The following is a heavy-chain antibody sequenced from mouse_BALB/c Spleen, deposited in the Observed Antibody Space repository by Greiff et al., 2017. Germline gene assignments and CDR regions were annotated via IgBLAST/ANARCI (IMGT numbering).Heavy chain of an antibody. J-gene: IGHJ1*01. V-gene: IGHV2-9*02. Sequence: QVQLQQSGPGLVAPSQSLSITCTVSGFSLTSYGVHWVRQPPGKGLEWLGVIWAVGSTNYNSALMSRLSISKDTSKSQVFLKMNSLQTDDTAMYYCARVYGSSSFYWYFDVWGAGTTVTVSS. CDR2: IWAVGST. CDR3: ARVYGSSSFYWYFDV. CDR1: GFSLTSYG. D-gene: IGHD1-1*01.